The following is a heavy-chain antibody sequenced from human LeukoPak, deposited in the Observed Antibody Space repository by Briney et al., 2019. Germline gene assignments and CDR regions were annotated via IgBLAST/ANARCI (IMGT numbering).Heavy chain of an antibody. CDR1: GFDFSSNW. V-gene: IGHV3-74*01. J-gene: IGHJ4*02. CDR3: AKDHYWSIDY. Sequence: GGSLRLSCAASGFDFSSNWMHWVRHAPGQGLVWVSRIKGDGISTNYADSVKGRFTISRDIAKNTLYLQMNSLRAEDSGVYYCAKDHYWSIDYWGRGTLVTVS. CDR2: IKGDGIST. D-gene: IGHD3-3*01.